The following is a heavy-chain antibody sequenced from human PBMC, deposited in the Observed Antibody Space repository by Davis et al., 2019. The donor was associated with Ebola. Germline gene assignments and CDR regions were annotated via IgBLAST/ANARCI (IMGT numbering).Heavy chain of an antibody. CDR1: GFTFSTYW. Sequence: GESLKISCVASGFTFSTYWMSWVRQVPGKGLEWVANIKQDGSDKQYVDSVKGRFTISRDNAKNSLYLQMNTLRAEDTALYHCAIPARGLQLPETSWGRGTLVTVSS. D-gene: IGHD1-1*01. V-gene: IGHV3-7*03. J-gene: IGHJ5*02. CDR2: IKQDGSDK. CDR3: AIPARGLQLPETS.